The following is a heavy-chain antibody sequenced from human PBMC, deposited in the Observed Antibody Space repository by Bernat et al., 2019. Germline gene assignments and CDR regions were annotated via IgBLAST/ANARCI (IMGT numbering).Heavy chain of an antibody. D-gene: IGHD3-10*01. CDR2: INPSGGST. V-gene: IGHV1-46*01. CDR1: GYNFTSYY. Sequence: QVQLVQSGAEVKKPGASVKVSCKASGYNFTSYYMHWVRQAPGQGLEWMGIINPSGGSTSYAQKFQDRVTMTRDTSTSTVYMELSSLRSEDTAVYYCARVGGKGGREYGSGSQPPDYWGQGTLVTVSS. CDR3: ARVGGKGGREYGSGSQPPDY. J-gene: IGHJ4*02.